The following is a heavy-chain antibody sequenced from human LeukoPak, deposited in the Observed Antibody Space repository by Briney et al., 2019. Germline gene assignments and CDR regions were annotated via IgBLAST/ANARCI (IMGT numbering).Heavy chain of an antibody. V-gene: IGHV3-64*01. CDR2: ISSNGGST. J-gene: IGHJ4*02. D-gene: IGHD3-3*01. CDR3: ARGQYYDFWSGYVFPRDPLSY. CDR1: GFTFSSYA. Sequence: GGSLRLSCAASGFTFSSYAMHWVRQAPGKGLEYVSAISSNGGSTYYANSVKGRFTISRDNSKNTLYLQMGSLRAENMAVYYCARGQYYDFWSGYVFPRDPLSYWGQGTLVTVS.